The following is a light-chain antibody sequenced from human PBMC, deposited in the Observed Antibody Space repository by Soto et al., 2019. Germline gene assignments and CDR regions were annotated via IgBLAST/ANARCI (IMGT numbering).Light chain of an antibody. V-gene: IGLV1-40*01. CDR1: SSNIGAGYD. CDR2: GNS. Sequence: QSVLTQPPSVSGAPGQRVTISCTGSSSNIGAGYDVHWYQQLPGTAPKLLIYGNSNRPSGVPDRFSGSKSGTSASLAITGLQAEDDADYYCQSYDSSLSGYVFGTWTKLTVL. CDR3: QSYDSSLSGYV. J-gene: IGLJ1*01.